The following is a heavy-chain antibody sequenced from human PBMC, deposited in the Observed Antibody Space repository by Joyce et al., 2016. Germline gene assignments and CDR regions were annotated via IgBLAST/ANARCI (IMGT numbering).Heavy chain of an antibody. CDR2: ISGYDVNT. CDR1: GYTFINYG. J-gene: IGHJ5*02. CDR3: ARAPQALIWFGKLFPSRP. D-gene: IGHD3-10*01. V-gene: IGHV1-18*01. Sequence: QVQLVQSGAEVKKPGASVKVSCKASGYTFINYGISWVRQAPGQGLEWMGWISGYDVNTDYAQECQGRVTMTTNTSTSTAYMELRSLRSDDTAVNYCARAPQALIWFGKLFPSRPWGQGTPVTVSS.